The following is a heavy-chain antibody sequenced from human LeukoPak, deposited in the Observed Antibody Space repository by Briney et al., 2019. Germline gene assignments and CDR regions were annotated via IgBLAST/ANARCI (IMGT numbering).Heavy chain of an antibody. CDR1: GYSFTSYW. CDR2: IYPGDSDT. D-gene: IGHD6-13*01. Sequence: GESLKISCKGSGYSFTSYWIGWVRQMPGKGLEWMGIIYPGDSDTRYSPSFQGQVTISADKSISTAYLQWSSLKASDTAMYYCARRRQRGYSSSWYVGAFDIWGQGTMVTVSS. CDR3: ARRRQRGYSSSWYVGAFDI. J-gene: IGHJ3*02. V-gene: IGHV5-51*01.